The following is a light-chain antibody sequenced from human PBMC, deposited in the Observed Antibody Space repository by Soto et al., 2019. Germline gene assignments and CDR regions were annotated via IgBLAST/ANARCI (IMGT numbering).Light chain of an antibody. CDR3: QQYLTSPKT. V-gene: IGKV3-20*01. CDR1: QSVYSSN. J-gene: IGKJ1*01. CDR2: GAS. Sequence: PGAIATLSCRTSQSVYSSNFAWYQQKPAQAPRLLIYGASRRAPGIPERFSGSGSGTDFTLTISRLEPEDFAVYYCQQYLTSPKTFGQGTKVDI.